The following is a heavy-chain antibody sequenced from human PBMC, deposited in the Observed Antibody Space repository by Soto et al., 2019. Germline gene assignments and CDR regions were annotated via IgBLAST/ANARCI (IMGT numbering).Heavy chain of an antibody. Sequence: QVRLVESGGGVVQPGRSLRLSCAASGFSFSTSGMHWVRQAPGKGLEWVAVIPYDGSHQYYADSVKGRFTISRDNSKNTLYLQMNSLRPEDTAVYYCAKLLVLEGEVQDFDYWGQGALVTVSS. J-gene: IGHJ4*02. CDR2: IPYDGSHQ. CDR3: AKLLVLEGEVQDFDY. CDR1: GFSFSTSG. V-gene: IGHV3-30*18. D-gene: IGHD3-3*01.